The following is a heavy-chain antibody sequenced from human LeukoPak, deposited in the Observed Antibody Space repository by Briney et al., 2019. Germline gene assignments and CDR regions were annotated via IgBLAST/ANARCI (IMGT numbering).Heavy chain of an antibody. CDR2: ISSSSDTI. J-gene: IGHJ4*02. CDR3: ARDTRGESDY. D-gene: IGHD2-2*01. V-gene: IGHV3-48*04. CDR1: GFTFNTYS. Sequence: PGGSLRLSCAVSGFTFNTYSMNWVRQAPGKGLGWVSYISSSSDTIYYADSVKGRFTISRDNAKNSLYLQMNSLRAEDTAVYYCARDTRGESDYWGQGTLVTVSS.